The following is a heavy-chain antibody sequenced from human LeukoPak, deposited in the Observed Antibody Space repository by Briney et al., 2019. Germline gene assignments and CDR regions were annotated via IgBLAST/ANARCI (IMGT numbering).Heavy chain of an antibody. CDR3: ARSGGLYCSSTSCYENAFDI. J-gene: IGHJ3*02. D-gene: IGHD2-2*01. CDR2: IYYSGST. CDR1: GGSISSYY. Sequence: SETLSLTCTVSGGSISSYYWSWIRQPPGKGLEWIGYIYYSGSTNYNPSLKSRVTISVDTSKNQFSLKLSSVTAADTAVYYCARSGGLYCSSTSCYENAFDIWGQGTMVTVSS. V-gene: IGHV4-59*01.